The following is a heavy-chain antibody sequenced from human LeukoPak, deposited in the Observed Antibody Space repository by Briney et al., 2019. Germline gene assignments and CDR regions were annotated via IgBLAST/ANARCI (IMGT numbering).Heavy chain of an antibody. J-gene: IGHJ4*02. CDR3: ARALYGSGSYIGY. D-gene: IGHD3-10*01. V-gene: IGHV4-61*02. CDR1: GGSISSGSYY. CDR2: IYTSGTT. Sequence: SQTLSLTCTVSGGSISSGSYYWSWIRQPAGKGLEWIGRIYTSGTTNYNPSLKSRVTISVDKSKNQFSLKLSSVTAADTAVYYCARALYGSGSYIGYWGQGTLVTVSS.